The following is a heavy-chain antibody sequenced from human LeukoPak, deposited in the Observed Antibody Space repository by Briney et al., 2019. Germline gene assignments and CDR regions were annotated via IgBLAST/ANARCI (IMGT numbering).Heavy chain of an antibody. V-gene: IGHV4-34*01. CDR2: INHSGST. Sequence: SETLSLTCAVYGGSFSGYYWSWIRQPPGKGLEWIGEINHSGSTNYNPSLKSRVTISVDTSKNQFSLKLSSATAADTAVYYCARGRRGYSYGYGNFDYWGQGTLVTVSS. CDR1: GGSFSGYY. D-gene: IGHD5-18*01. CDR3: ARGRRGYSYGYGNFDY. J-gene: IGHJ4*02.